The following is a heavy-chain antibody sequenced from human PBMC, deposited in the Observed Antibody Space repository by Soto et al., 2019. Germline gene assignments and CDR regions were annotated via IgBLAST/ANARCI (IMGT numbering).Heavy chain of an antibody. CDR1: GGTFSSYG. V-gene: IGHV1-69*13. CDR2: IIPIFGTA. Sequence: SGKVSCKASGGTFSSYGISWLLQAPGQGLEWMGGIIPIFGTANYAQKFQGRVTITADESTSTAYMELSRLRSDDTAVYYCARFLRYYGMDVWGQGTTVTVSS. J-gene: IGHJ6*02. CDR3: ARFLRYYGMDV.